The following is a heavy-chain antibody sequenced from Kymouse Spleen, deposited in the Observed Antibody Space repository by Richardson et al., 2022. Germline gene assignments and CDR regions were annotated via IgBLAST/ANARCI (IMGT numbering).Heavy chain of an antibody. CDR2: ISWNSGSI. CDR1: GFTFDDYA. J-gene: IGHJ5*02. Sequence: EVQLVESGGGLVQPGRSLRLSCAASGFTFDDYAMHWVRQAPGKGLEWVSGISWNSGSIGYADSVKGRFTISRDNAKNSLYLQMNSLRAEDTALYYCAKDDGYSYGYWFDPWGQGTLVTVSS. V-gene: IGHV3-9*01. CDR3: AKDDGYSYGYWFDP. D-gene: IGHD5-18,IGHD5-18*01.